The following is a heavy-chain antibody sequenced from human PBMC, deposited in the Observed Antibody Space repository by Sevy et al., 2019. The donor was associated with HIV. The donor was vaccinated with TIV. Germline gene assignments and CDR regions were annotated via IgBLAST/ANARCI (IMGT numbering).Heavy chain of an antibody. D-gene: IGHD3-10*01. CDR3: ARDQDYGSGSFT. CDR1: GFTFSSYW. Sequence: GGSLRLSCAASGFTFSSYWMSWVRRAPGKGLEWVANVNQDGSEKDYVDSVKGRFTISRDNAKNSLYLQMNSLRAEDTAVYYCARDQDYGSGSFTWGQGTLVTVSS. CDR2: VNQDGSEK. J-gene: IGHJ5*02. V-gene: IGHV3-7*01.